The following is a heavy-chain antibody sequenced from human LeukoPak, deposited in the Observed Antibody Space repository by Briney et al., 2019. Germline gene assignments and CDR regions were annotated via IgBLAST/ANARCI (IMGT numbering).Heavy chain of an antibody. CDR2: IGDRGEIE. J-gene: IGHJ4*02. CDR3: ANGYSSGWTPFDY. CDR1: GLLHTVQA. V-gene: IGHV3-23*01. Sequence: GRSLRLSCEVSGLLHTVQAMSCVSQAPGKGRECGSDIGDRGEIERYADSVKGRFLISRENFKNTIYLEVGKLRPGDTGVYYCANGYSSGWTPFDYWGQGTQVTVSS. D-gene: IGHD6-19*01.